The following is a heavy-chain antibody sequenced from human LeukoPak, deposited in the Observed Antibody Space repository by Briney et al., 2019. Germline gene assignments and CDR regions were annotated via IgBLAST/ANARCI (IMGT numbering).Heavy chain of an antibody. J-gene: IGHJ3*02. CDR2: INTNTGNP. CDR1: GYTFTSYA. V-gene: IGHV7-4-1*02. Sequence: GASVKVSCEASGYTFTSYAMNWVRQAPGQGLEWMGWINTNTGNPTYAQGFTGRFVFSLDTSVSTAYLQISSLKAEDTAVYYCASPKGAYYYDSSGYSAFDIWGQGTMVTVSS. CDR3: ASPKGAYYYDSSGYSAFDI. D-gene: IGHD3-22*01.